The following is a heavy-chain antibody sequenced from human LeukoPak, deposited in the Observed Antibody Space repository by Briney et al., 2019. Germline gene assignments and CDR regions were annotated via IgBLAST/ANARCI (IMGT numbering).Heavy chain of an antibody. D-gene: IGHD4-11*01. Sequence: GSLRLSCAASGFTFSSYGMHWVRQAPGKGLEWVAFIRYDGSNKYYADSVKGRFTISRDNSKNTLYLQMNSLRAEDTAVYYCAKDVPSTVTMDYWGQGTLVTVSS. CDR2: IRYDGSNK. V-gene: IGHV3-30*02. J-gene: IGHJ4*02. CDR3: AKDVPSTVTMDY. CDR1: GFTFSSYG.